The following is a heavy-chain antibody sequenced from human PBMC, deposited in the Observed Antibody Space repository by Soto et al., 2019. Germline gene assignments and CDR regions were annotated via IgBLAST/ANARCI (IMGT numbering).Heavy chain of an antibody. Sequence: SGPTLVNPTQTLTLTCTFSGFSLSTSGMCVSWIRQPPGRALEWLALIDWDDDKYYSTSLKTRLTISKDTSKNQVVLTMTNMDPVDTATYYCARTVRLRLGELSYYYYGMGVWGQGTTVTVSS. CDR1: GFSLSTSGMC. CDR2: IDWDDDK. V-gene: IGHV2-70*01. D-gene: IGHD3-16*02. J-gene: IGHJ6*02. CDR3: ARTVRLRLGELSYYYYGMGV.